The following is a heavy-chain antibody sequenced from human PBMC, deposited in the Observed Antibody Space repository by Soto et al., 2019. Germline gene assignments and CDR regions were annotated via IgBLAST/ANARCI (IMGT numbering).Heavy chain of an antibody. CDR3: ARRKGIDF. CDR1: GASVTSFY. J-gene: IGHJ4*02. Sequence: QVPLQESGPGLVKPSETLSLTCTVSGASVTSFYWSWIRQAPGKGLEWIGYISDSGSTSYSPSLGSRVTISVDTSKNQFSLRLTSVTAADTAVYYCARRKGIDFWGQGTVVTVSS. CDR2: ISDSGST. V-gene: IGHV4-59*08.